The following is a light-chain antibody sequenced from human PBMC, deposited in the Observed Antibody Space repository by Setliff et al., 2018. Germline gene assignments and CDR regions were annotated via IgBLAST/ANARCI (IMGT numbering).Light chain of an antibody. Sequence: QSALTQPRSVSGSPGQSVTISCTGTRNDIAALDFVSWYQQHPGKAPKLLISDVYKRPSGVPDRFSGSKSGNTASLTISGLQAEDEADYFCSSYADSDTSVLFGGGTKVTVL. V-gene: IGLV2-11*01. J-gene: IGLJ2*01. CDR2: DVY. CDR3: SSYADSDTSVL. CDR1: RNDIAALDF.